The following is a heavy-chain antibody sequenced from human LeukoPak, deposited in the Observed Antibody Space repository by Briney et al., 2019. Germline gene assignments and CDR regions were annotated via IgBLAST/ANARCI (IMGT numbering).Heavy chain of an antibody. J-gene: IGHJ4*02. Sequence: ASVKVSCKASGYTFTSYDINWVRQATGQGLEWMGWMNPNSGNTGYAQKFQGRVTMTRNTSISTAYMELSRLRSDDTAVYYCARSYDILTGYYGPPDYWGQGTLVTVSS. CDR3: ARSYDILTGYYGPPDY. V-gene: IGHV1-8*01. CDR1: GYTFTSYD. CDR2: MNPNSGNT. D-gene: IGHD3-9*01.